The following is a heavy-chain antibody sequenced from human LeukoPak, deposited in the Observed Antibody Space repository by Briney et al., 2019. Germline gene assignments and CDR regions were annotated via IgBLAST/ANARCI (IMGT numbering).Heavy chain of an antibody. CDR2: IYYSGST. V-gene: IGHV4-39*07. CDR3: ARGSMLRYFDWLPHGMDV. CDR1: GGSISSSSYY. J-gene: IGHJ6*02. D-gene: IGHD3-9*01. Sequence: SETLSLTCTVSGGSISSSSYYWGWIRQPPGKGLEWIGSIYYSGSTYYNPSLKSRVTIAVDTSKNQFSLKLSSVTAADTAVYYCARGSMLRYFDWLPHGMDVWGQGTTVTVSS.